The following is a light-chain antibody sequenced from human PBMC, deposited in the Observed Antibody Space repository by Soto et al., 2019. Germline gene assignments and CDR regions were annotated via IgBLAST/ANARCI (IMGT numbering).Light chain of an antibody. Sequence: DIQMTQSPSSVSASVGDRVTITCRASQGISSWLAWYQQKPGKAPKLLIYAASSLQSGVPSRFSGSESGIDFSHSNSRLQPEDFATYYCQQSNSSPPTFGQGTKVEIK. CDR3: QQSNSSPPT. V-gene: IGKV1-12*01. CDR1: QGISSW. J-gene: IGKJ1*01. CDR2: AAS.